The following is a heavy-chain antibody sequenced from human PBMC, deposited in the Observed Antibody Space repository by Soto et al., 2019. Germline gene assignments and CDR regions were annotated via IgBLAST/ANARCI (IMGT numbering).Heavy chain of an antibody. Sequence: QVQLVQSGAEVKKPGSSVKVSCKASGGTFSSYTISWVRQAPGQGLEWMGRIIPILGIANYAQKFQGRVTITADKSTSTAYMELSSLRSEDTAVYYCARMAYDSSGHFDYWGQGTLVTVSS. CDR1: GGTFSSYT. J-gene: IGHJ4*02. D-gene: IGHD3-22*01. V-gene: IGHV1-69*02. CDR2: IIPILGIA. CDR3: ARMAYDSSGHFDY.